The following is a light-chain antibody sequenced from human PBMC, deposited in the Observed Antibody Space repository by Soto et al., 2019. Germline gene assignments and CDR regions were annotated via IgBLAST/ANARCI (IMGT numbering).Light chain of an antibody. V-gene: IGLV2-11*01. Sequence: QSALTQPRSVSGSPGQSVTISCTGTSSDVGNYNYVSWYQQMPGKAPKLIICDVSKRPPGVPDRFSGSKSGNTASLTISGLQAEDETDYYCCSYAGSFTSYVFGTGTKVTVL. CDR1: SSDVGNYNY. CDR3: CSYAGSFTSYV. CDR2: DVS. J-gene: IGLJ1*01.